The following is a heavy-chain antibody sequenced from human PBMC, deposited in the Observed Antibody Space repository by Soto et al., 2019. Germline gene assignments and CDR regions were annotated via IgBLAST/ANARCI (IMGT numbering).Heavy chain of an antibody. J-gene: IGHJ4*02. CDR2: IGGSDGGI. CDR3: AKGRWKAGSSSSGLSY. V-gene: IGHV3-23*01. D-gene: IGHD6-13*01. CDR1: GFTFSTYA. Sequence: EVQVLESGGGLVQPGGSLRLSCAASGFTFSTYAMTWVRQAPGKGLEWVSSIGGSDGGIYYADSVKGRFTISRDDSKNTLYLQMNSLRAEDTALYYCAKGRWKAGSSSSGLSYWGQGTLVTVSS.